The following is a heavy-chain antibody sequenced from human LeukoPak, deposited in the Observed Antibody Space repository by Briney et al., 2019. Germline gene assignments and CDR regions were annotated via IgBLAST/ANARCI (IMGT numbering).Heavy chain of an antibody. D-gene: IGHD5-24*01. CDR3: VRDQNGYNFLDY. CDR1: GGSISSGGHY. J-gene: IGHJ4*02. CDR2: IYYSGST. Sequence: SQTLSLTCSVSGGSISSGGHYWSWIRQYPGKGLEWIGYIYYSGSTYYNPSLKSRVTISVDTSNNQFSLKLSSVTAADTAVYYCVRDQNGYNFLDYWGQGALVTVSS. V-gene: IGHV4-31*03.